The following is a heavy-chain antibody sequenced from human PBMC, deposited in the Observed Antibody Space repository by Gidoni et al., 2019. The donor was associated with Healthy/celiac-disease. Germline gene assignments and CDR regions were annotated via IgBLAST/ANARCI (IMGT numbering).Heavy chain of an antibody. Sequence: QVQLQQWGAGLLKPSETLSLTCAVYGGSFRGYYWSWIRQPPGQGLEWIGEINHSGSTNYNPSLKSRVTISVDTSKNQFSLKLSSVTAADTAVYYCARGRRGYSYGRNWYFDLWGRGTLVTVSS. CDR1: GGSFRGYY. CDR3: ARGRRGYSYGRNWYFDL. J-gene: IGHJ2*01. V-gene: IGHV4-34*01. D-gene: IGHD5-18*01. CDR2: INHSGST.